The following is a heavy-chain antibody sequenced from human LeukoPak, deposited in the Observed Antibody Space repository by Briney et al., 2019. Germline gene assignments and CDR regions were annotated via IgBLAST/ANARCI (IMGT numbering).Heavy chain of an antibody. D-gene: IGHD3-16*01. CDR3: ASPSPLSMITFGGVFDY. CDR1: GFTFSSYE. V-gene: IGHV3-48*03. CDR2: ISSSGSTI. Sequence: GGSLRLSCAASGFTFSSYEMNWVRQAPGKGLEGVSYISSSGSTIYYADSVKGRFTISRDNAKNSLYLQMNSLRAEDTAVYYCASPSPLSMITFGGVFDYWGQGTLVTVSS. J-gene: IGHJ4*02.